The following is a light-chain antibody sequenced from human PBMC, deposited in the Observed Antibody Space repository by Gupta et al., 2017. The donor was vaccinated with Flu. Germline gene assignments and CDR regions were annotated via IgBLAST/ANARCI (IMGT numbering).Light chain of an antibody. CDR3: QQYGDSPWT. Sequence: GTMSLLPGERAALACRGSKGVISNYLAWYQQKLGQPPRVLIHGASRRATGIPDRFSGSGSGTDFTLTISSLEPEDFAVYYCQQYGDSPWTFGEGTKV. J-gene: IGKJ1*01. CDR2: GAS. CDR1: KGVISNY. V-gene: IGKV3-20*01.